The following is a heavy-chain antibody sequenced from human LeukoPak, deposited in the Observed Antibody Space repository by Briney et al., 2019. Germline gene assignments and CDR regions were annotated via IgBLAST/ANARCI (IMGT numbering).Heavy chain of an antibody. J-gene: IGHJ6*03. V-gene: IGHV4-34*01. Sequence: SETLSLTCAVYGGSFSGYYWSWIRQPPGKGREWIGEINHSGSTNYNPSLKSRVTISVDTSKNQFSLKLSSVTAADTAVYYCARVRAIRYYYYMDVWGKGTTVTVSS. CDR2: INHSGST. CDR3: ARVRAIRYYYYMDV. CDR1: GGSFSGYY. D-gene: IGHD2-2*01.